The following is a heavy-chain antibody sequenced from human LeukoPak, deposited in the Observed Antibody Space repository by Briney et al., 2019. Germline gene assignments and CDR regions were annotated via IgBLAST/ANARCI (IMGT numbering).Heavy chain of an antibody. D-gene: IGHD3-3*01. CDR2: IYYSGST. V-gene: IGHV4-59*01. J-gene: IGHJ4*02. Sequence: SETLSLTCTVSGGSISSYYWSWIRQPPGKGLEWIGYIYYSGSTNYNPSLKSRVTISVDTSKNQFSLKLSSVTAADTAVYYCARVRKSPRHYFDYWGQGTLVTVSS. CDR1: GGSISSYY. CDR3: ARVRKSPRHYFDY.